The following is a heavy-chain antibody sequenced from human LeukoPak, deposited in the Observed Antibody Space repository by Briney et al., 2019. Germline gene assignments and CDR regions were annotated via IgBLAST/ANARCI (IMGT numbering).Heavy chain of an antibody. CDR1: GFTFSSYW. J-gene: IGHJ4*02. V-gene: IGHV3-7*01. Sequence: GGSLRLSCAASGFTFSSYWMSWVRQAPGKGLEWVANIKQDGSEKYYVDSVKGRFTISRDNAKNSLYLQMNSLRAEDTAVYYCARDQVAYYDYVWGSYRSRLFDCWSQGTLVTVSS. D-gene: IGHD3-16*02. CDR3: ARDQVAYYDYVWGSYRSRLFDC. CDR2: IKQDGSEK.